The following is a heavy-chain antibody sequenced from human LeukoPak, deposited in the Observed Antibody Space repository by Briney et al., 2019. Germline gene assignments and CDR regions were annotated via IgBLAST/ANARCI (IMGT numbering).Heavy chain of an antibody. Sequence: PSGGSLRLSCAASGFTFSSYGMHWVRQAPGKGLEWVAVISYDGSNKYYADSVKGRFTISRDNSKNTLYLQMNSLRAEDTAVYYCAKDLGIAGDYWGQGTLVTVSS. CDR2: ISYDGSNK. D-gene: IGHD6-13*01. J-gene: IGHJ4*02. CDR3: AKDLGIAGDY. CDR1: GFTFSSYG. V-gene: IGHV3-30*18.